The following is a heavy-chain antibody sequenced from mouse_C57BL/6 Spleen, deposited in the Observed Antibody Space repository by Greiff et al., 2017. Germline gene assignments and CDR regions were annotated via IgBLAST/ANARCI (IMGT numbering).Heavy chain of an antibody. CDR1: GYTFTDYY. V-gene: IGHV1-76*01. D-gene: IGHD1-1*01. J-gene: IGHJ2*01. CDR3: ARGDTTVVASYYFDY. Sequence: VKLQESGAELVRPGASVKLSCKASGYTFTDYYINWVKQRPGQGLEWIARIYPGSGNTYYNEKFKGKATLTAEKSSSTAYMQLSSLTSEDSAVYFCARGDTTVVASYYFDYWGQGTTLTVSS. CDR2: IYPGSGNT.